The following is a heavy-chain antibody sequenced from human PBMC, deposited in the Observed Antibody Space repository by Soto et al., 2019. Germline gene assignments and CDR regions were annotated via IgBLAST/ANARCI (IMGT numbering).Heavy chain of an antibody. J-gene: IGHJ4*02. CDR1: GGTFSSYA. Sequence: SVKVSCKASGGTFSSYAISWVRQAPGQGLEWMGWIIPIFGTANYAQKFQGRVTITADKSTSTAYMELRSLRSDDTAVYYCARVGEYSSGWYVSYYFDYWGQGTLVTVSS. CDR3: ARVGEYSSGWYVSYYFDY. D-gene: IGHD6-19*01. V-gene: IGHV1-69*06. CDR2: IIPIFGTA.